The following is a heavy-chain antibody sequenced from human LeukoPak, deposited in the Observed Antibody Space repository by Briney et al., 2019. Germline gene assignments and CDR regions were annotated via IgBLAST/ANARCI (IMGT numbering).Heavy chain of an antibody. CDR2: ISSSSSTI. CDR3: ARGRKLTIDY. CDR1: GFTFSSYS. Sequence: GGSLRLSCAASGFTFSSYSMNWVSQAPGKGLEWVSYISSSSSTIYYADSVKGRFTISRDNAKNSLYLQMNSLRAEDTAVYYCARGRKLTIDYWGQGTLVTVSS. J-gene: IGHJ4*02. V-gene: IGHV3-48*01. D-gene: IGHD1-7*01.